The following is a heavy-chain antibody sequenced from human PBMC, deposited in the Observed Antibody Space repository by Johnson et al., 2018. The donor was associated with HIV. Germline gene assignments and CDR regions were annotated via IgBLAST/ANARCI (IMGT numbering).Heavy chain of an antibody. D-gene: IGHD3-22*01. CDR3: AKGQSSGYPKDAFDI. Sequence: QVQLVESGGGVVQPGGSLRLSCAASGFTFSNYGMHWVRQAPGKGLEWVAFLRYDGAITYYIDSVKGRFTISRDNSKNTLYLQMNSLRTEDTAMYYCAKGQSSGYPKDAFDIWGRGTIVIVSS. CDR1: GFTFSNYG. V-gene: IGHV3-30*02. CDR2: LRYDGAIT. J-gene: IGHJ3*02.